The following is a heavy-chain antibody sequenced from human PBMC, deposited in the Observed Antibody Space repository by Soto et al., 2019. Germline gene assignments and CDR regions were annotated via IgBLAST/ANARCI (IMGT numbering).Heavy chain of an antibody. Sequence: ASETLSLTCTVSGDSIRSYYWSWIRQPPAKGLEYIGYIFYSGSATYNPSLQGLVDMSVDTARNHFALAFTSATDRDPPADCCGRVKRGYSYGSIMYFWGRGTLVTVSS. CDR2: IFYSGSA. J-gene: IGHJ4*01. CDR3: GRVKRGYSYGSIMYF. V-gene: IGHV4-59*01. CDR1: GDSIRSYY. D-gene: IGHD5-18*01.